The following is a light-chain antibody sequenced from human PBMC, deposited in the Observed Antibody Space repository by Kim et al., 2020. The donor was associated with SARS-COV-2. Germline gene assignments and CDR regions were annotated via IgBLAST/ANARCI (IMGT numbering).Light chain of an antibody. V-gene: IGKV3-20*01. CDR2: GAS. J-gene: IGKJ4*01. CDR3: QQSLT. Sequence: GTLALCPGERATLSCRASQSVSSSYLAWYQQKPGQAPRLLIYGASSRATGIPDRFSGSGSGTDFTLTISRLEPEDFTVYYCQQSLTFGGGTKLEI. CDR1: QSVSSSY.